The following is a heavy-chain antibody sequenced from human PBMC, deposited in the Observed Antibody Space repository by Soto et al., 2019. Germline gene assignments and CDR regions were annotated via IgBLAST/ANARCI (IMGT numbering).Heavy chain of an antibody. D-gene: IGHD6-19*01. Sequence: EVQLVESGGGLVQPGGSLRISCAASGFTFSSNYMHWVRQAPGKGLVWVSRIKTDGSSTTYADSVKGRFTISRDNAQNTLYLQMNSLGAEDTAVYYCARAPREAGDYYFDYWGQGTRVTVSS. J-gene: IGHJ4*02. CDR3: ARAPREAGDYYFDY. CDR2: IKTDGSST. CDR1: GFTFSSNY. V-gene: IGHV3-74*01.